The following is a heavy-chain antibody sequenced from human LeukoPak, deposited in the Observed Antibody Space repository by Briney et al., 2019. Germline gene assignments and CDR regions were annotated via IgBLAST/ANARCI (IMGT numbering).Heavy chain of an antibody. D-gene: IGHD6-13*01. V-gene: IGHV3-30-3*01. J-gene: IGHJ4*02. Sequence: GGSLRLSCAASGFTFSSYAMHWVRQAPGKGLVWGAVISYDGSNKYYADSVEGRFTISRNNYKNTLYLQMNSLRAEDTAVYYCARARYSSSGSIFDYWGQGTLVTVSS. CDR1: GFTFSSYA. CDR2: ISYDGSNK. CDR3: ARARYSSSGSIFDY.